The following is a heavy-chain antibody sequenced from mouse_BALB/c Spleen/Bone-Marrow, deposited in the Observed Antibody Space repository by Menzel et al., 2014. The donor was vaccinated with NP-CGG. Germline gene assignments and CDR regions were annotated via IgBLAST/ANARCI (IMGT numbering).Heavy chain of an antibody. V-gene: IGHV3-2*02. J-gene: IGHJ3*01. CDR1: GYSITSDYA. CDR3: ARWDYNSSGFAY. Sequence: ESGPGLVKPSQSLSLTCTVTGYSITSDYAWHWIRQFPGNKLEWMGYISYSGSTSYNPSLKSRISITRDTSKNQFFLQLNSVTTEDTTTYYCARWDYNSSGFAYWGQGTLVTVSA. D-gene: IGHD1-1*01. CDR2: ISYSGST.